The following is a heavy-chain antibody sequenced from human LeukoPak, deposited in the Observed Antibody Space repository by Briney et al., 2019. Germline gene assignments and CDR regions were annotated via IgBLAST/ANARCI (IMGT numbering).Heavy chain of an antibody. V-gene: IGHV1-46*01. CDR3: ARAAPLAQFGELQFDY. CDR1: GYTFTSYY. J-gene: IGHJ4*02. Sequence: ASVKVSCKASGYTFTSYYMHWVRQAPGQGLEWMGIINPSGGSTNYAQKFQGRVTMTRDMSTSTVYMELSSLRSEDTAVYYCARAAPLAQFGELQFDYWGQGTLVTVSS. CDR2: INPSGGST. D-gene: IGHD3-10*01.